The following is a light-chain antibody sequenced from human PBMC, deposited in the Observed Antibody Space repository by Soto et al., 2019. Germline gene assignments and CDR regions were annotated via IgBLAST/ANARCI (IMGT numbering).Light chain of an antibody. Sequence: EIVLTQSPASLCLSPGERATVSCRASQSVSNYVSWDQQKRGQAPRLLIYDASSRATGIPARFSGSGSGTDFTLTITSLEPEDFAVYYCQQRSNWPLTFGGGTTVDIK. CDR1: QSVSNY. CDR2: DAS. V-gene: IGKV3-11*01. J-gene: IGKJ4*01. CDR3: QQRSNWPLT.